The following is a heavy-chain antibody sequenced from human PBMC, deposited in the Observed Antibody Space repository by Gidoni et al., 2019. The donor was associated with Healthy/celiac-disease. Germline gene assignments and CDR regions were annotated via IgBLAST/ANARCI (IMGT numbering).Heavy chain of an antibody. D-gene: IGHD3-22*01. CDR1: GYTFTGYY. CDR2: INPNSGGT. J-gene: IGHJ6*02. CDR3: ARDPLYDSSGYGVGGMDV. V-gene: IGHV1-2*04. Sequence: QVQLVQSGAEVKKPGASVKVSCKASGYTFTGYYMHWVRQAPGQGLEWMGWINPNSGGTNYAQKFQGWVTMTRDTSISTAYMELSRLRSDDTAVYYCARDPLYDSSGYGVGGMDVWGQGTTVTVSS.